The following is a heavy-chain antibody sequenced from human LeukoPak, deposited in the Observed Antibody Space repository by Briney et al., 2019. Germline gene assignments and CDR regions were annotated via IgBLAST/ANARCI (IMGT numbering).Heavy chain of an antibody. CDR3: AKDAPDYYDYVWGSYRPSYFQH. CDR1: GFTFSNYG. D-gene: IGHD3-16*02. J-gene: IGHJ1*01. CDR2: ISYDGTNK. Sequence: PGGSLRLSCAASGFTFSNYGIHWVRQAPGKGLEWVAVISYDGTNKYYADSVKGRFAISRDNAKNTLYLQMNSLRAEDTAVYYCAKDAPDYYDYVWGSYRPSYFQHWGQGTLVTVSS. V-gene: IGHV3-30*18.